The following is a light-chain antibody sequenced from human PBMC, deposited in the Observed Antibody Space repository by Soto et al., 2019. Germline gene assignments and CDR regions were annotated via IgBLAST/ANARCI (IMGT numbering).Light chain of an antibody. CDR1: QSISSS. V-gene: IGKV3-11*01. Sequence: IVLTQSPPTLSLWPGETAVLSCRASQSISSSLSWHQQRPGQAPRLLIYDASNRAPGIPARFSGSGSGTVFTLTISSLEPEDFALYYCQQRSSWITFGQGTRLEIE. J-gene: IGKJ5*01. CDR3: QQRSSWIT. CDR2: DAS.